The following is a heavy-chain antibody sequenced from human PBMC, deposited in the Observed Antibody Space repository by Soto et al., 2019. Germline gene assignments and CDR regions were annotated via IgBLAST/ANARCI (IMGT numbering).Heavy chain of an antibody. Sequence: ASVMVSCKASGYTFTSYGISWVRQAPGQGLEWMGWISAYNGNTNYAQKLQGRVTMTTDTSTSTAYMELSSLRSEDTAVYYCARMWAAADAFDIWGQGTMVTVSS. J-gene: IGHJ3*02. V-gene: IGHV1-18*01. CDR1: GYTFTSYG. CDR3: ARMWAAADAFDI. CDR2: ISAYNGNT. D-gene: IGHD6-13*01.